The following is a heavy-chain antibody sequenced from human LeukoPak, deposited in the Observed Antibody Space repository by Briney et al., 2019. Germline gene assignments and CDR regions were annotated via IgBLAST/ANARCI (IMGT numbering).Heavy chain of an antibody. CDR1: EFTFSRFG. Sequence: GGSLRLSCAASEFTFSRFGMHWVRQAPGKGLEWVAFIQYDGSIKLYGDSVKGRFTISRDNSKKTLDLQMNSLRGEDTAVYYCAKTRTIFGVVGYMDVWGKGTTVTVSS. CDR2: IQYDGSIK. V-gene: IGHV3-30*02. J-gene: IGHJ6*03. CDR3: AKTRTIFGVVGYMDV. D-gene: IGHD3-3*01.